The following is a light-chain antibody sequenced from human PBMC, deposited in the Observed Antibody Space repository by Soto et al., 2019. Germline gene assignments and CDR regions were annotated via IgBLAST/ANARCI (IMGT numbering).Light chain of an antibody. J-gene: IGKJ4*01. CDR2: DAS. CDR3: QQYGTTPRT. Sequence: EIVLTQSPGTLSLSPGERATLSCRASQSVGNNYLFWYQQKPGQAPRFLMYDASTSATGIPDRFSGSVSGTDFTLTISRLEPEDFAVYYCQQYGTTPRTFGGGTKVEIK. V-gene: IGKV3-20*01. CDR1: QSVGNNY.